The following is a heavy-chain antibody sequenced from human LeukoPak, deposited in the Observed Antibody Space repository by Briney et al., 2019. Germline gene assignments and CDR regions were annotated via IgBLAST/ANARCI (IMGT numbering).Heavy chain of an antibody. V-gene: IGHV3-7*01. D-gene: IGHD3-16*01. CDR2: IKEDGTDK. CDR3: ARYTYRFFDY. Sequence: GGSLRLSCAASRFTFSNYWMGWVRQAPGKGLEWVANIKEDGTDKYYVDSVKGRFTISRDNTKNSLYLQVNSLRAEDTAVYYCARYTYRFFDYWGQGTLVTVSS. J-gene: IGHJ4*02. CDR1: RFTFSNYW.